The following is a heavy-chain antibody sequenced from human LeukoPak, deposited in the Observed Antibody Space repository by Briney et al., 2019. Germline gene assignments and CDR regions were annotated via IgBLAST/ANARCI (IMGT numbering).Heavy chain of an antibody. V-gene: IGHV1-18*01. CDR2: ISAYNGNT. Sequence: ASVKVSCKASGGTFSSYAISWVRQAPGQGLEWMGWISAYNGNTNYAQKLQGRVTMTTDTSTSTAYMELRSLRSDDTAVYYCARGMYYYDSSGYYYWFDPWGQGTLVTVSS. CDR1: GGTFSSYA. D-gene: IGHD3-22*01. CDR3: ARGMYYYDSSGYYYWFDP. J-gene: IGHJ5*02.